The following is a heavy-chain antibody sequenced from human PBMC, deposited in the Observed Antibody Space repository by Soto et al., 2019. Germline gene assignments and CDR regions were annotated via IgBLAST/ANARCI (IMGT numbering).Heavy chain of an antibody. CDR1: GYTFTSYA. Sequence: RASVKVSCKASGYTFTSYAMHWVRQAPGQRLEWMGWINAGNGNTKYSQKFQGRVTITRDTSASTAYMELSSLRSEDTAVYYCGIGSSSGYYLHYWGQGTLVTVS. CDR3: GIGSSSGYYLHY. V-gene: IGHV1-3*01. CDR2: INAGNGNT. D-gene: IGHD3-22*01. J-gene: IGHJ4*02.